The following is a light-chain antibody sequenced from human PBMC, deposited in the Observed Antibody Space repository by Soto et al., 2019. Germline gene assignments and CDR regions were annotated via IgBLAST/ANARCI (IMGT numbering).Light chain of an antibody. J-gene: IGKJ1*01. CDR3: HQYLNWPQA. Sequence: ETVMTQSPATLSVSPGERATLSCRASQSVSSYLAWYQQKPGRAPRLLLYGASAMATGVPARFSGSGSGTDFTIIISSLQPEDFAVYYCHQYLNWPQAFGQGTKVEIK. CDR1: QSVSSY. V-gene: IGKV3-15*01. CDR2: GAS.